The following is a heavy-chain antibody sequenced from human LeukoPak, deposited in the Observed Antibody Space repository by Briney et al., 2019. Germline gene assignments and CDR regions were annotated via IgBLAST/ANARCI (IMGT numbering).Heavy chain of an antibody. J-gene: IGHJ4*02. Sequence: GASLRLSCAASGFTFSTYCMSSVRQAPGKGLEWVANIKQDGSEKYYVDSVKGRFTISRDNAKHSLYLQMNSLRTEDTAVYYCARDSTLRYYFDYSGQGTLVTVSS. CDR3: ARDSTLRYYFDY. D-gene: IGHD5/OR15-5a*01. V-gene: IGHV3-7*03. CDR1: GFTFSTYC. CDR2: IKQDGSEK.